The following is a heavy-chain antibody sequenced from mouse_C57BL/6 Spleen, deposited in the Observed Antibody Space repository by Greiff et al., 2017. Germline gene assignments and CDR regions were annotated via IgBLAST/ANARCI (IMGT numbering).Heavy chain of an antibody. CDR3: ARMEKYYGSSSYAMDY. V-gene: IGHV8-8*01. J-gene: IGHJ4*01. Sequence: VKLMESGPGILQPSQTLSLTCSFSGFSLSTFGMGVGWIRQPSGKGLEWLAHICWHDAKYYNPALTSRLTISKDTSTNQVLLKIAKVDNADTATYYWARMEKYYGSSSYAMDYWGQGTSGTVSS. CDR2: ICWHDAK. CDR1: GFSLSTFGMG. D-gene: IGHD1-1*01.